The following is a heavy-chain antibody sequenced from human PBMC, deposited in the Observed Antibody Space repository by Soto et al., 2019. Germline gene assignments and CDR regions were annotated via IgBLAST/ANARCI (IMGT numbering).Heavy chain of an antibody. Sequence: QGQLVESGGGVVQPGRSLRLSCVASGFDFNTYGMHWVRQAPGKGLEWVAVIGFDGTNIHYSDSVRGRFSISRDNSENTVSLQMNSLRVEDTALYYCVRTACVSNTCSYRGVRWGQGTLVTV. D-gene: IGHD2-2*01. CDR1: GFDFNTYG. CDR2: IGFDGTNI. CDR3: VRTACVSNTCSYRGVR. J-gene: IGHJ4*02. V-gene: IGHV3-33*01.